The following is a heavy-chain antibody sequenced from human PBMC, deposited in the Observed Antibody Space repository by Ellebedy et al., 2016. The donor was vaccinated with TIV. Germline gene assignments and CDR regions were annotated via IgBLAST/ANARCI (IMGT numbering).Heavy chain of an antibody. V-gene: IGHV4-59*08. J-gene: IGHJ4*02. Sequence: MPSETLSLTCTVSGGSITSYYWSWIRQPPGKGLEWIGNIYYTGSTNYNPSLKSGVTISVDTSKNQFSLKLTSVTAADTAVYYCARLGHIMTTIVFDYWGQGTLVTVSS. D-gene: IGHD5-12*01. CDR1: GGSITSYY. CDR3: ARLGHIMTTIVFDY. CDR2: IYYTGST.